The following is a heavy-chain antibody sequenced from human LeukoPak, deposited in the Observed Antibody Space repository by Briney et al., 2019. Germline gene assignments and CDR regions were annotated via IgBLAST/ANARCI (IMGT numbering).Heavy chain of an antibody. J-gene: IGHJ4*02. V-gene: IGHV1-69*13. CDR1: GGTFSSYA. CDR3: ARECPVVNTSFDY. Sequence: ASVKVSCKASGGTFSSYAISWVRQAPGQGLDGMGGIIPIFGTSNYAQKFQGIVTITADASTSKDYMELSSLRSEDTAVYYCARECPVVNTSFDYWGQGTLVTVSS. D-gene: IGHD4-23*01. CDR2: IIPIFGTS.